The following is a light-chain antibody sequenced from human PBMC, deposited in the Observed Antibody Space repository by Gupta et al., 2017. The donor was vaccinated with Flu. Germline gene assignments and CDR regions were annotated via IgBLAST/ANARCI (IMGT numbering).Light chain of an antibody. V-gene: IGKV1-5*03. Sequence: GDRVIFTCRASQSISSWLAWYQQKPGKAPKLLIYKASNLETGVPSRFSGSGSGTEFTLTISSLQPDDFATYYCQQYNSYPWTFGQGTKVEVK. CDR2: KAS. J-gene: IGKJ1*01. CDR1: QSISSW. CDR3: QQYNSYPWT.